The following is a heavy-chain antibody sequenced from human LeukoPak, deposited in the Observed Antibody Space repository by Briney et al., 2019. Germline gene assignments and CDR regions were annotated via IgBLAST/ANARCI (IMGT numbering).Heavy chain of an antibody. CDR2: IYYSGST. V-gene: IGHV4-59*08. CDR1: GGSISSYY. CDR3: ARHDFGDYGDYASFDY. Sequence: SETLSLTCTVSGGSISSYYWSWIRQPPGKGLEWIGYIYYSGSTNYNPSLKSRVTISVDTSKNQFSLKLSSVTAADTAVYYCARHDFGDYGDYASFDYWGQGTLVTVFS. D-gene: IGHD4-17*01. J-gene: IGHJ4*02.